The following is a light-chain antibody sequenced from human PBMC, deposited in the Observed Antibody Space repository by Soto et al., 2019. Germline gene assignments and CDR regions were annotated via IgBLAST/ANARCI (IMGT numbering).Light chain of an antibody. Sequence: QSALTQPRSVSGSPGQSVTISCTGTSSDVGGYNYVSWYQQHPGKAPKLMIYDVSKRPSGVPDRFSGSKSGNTASLTISGLQAEEEADYYCCSSAGSDTWVFGGGTKLTVL. CDR1: SSDVGGYNY. J-gene: IGLJ3*02. CDR2: DVS. CDR3: CSSAGSDTWV. V-gene: IGLV2-11*01.